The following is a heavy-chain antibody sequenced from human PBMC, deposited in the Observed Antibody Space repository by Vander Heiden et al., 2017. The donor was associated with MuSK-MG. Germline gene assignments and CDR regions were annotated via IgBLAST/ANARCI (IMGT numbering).Heavy chain of an antibody. CDR3: AKEPDFWSAQNWFDP. CDR1: GFTFSRYA. CDR2: ISGSRGST. Sequence: EVQLLASGGGLVQPGGSLRPPCAASGFTFSRYAMSWVRQAPGKGLEWVSVISGSRGSTYYADSVKGRFTISRDNSKNTLYLQMNSLRAEDTAVYYCAKEPDFWSAQNWFDPWGQGTLVTVSS. V-gene: IGHV3-23*01. D-gene: IGHD3-3*01. J-gene: IGHJ5*02.